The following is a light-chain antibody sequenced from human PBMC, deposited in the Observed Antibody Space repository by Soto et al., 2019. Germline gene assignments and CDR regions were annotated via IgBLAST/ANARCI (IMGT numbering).Light chain of an antibody. CDR3: QQYNSYWT. Sequence: DIQMTQSPSTLSASVGDRVTITCRASQSISSWLAWYQQKPGKAPKLLIYTASSLESGVPSRFSGRGSGTEFPLTISSLQPDACATYYCQQYNSYWTFGQGTKVEIK. V-gene: IGKV1-5*03. CDR2: TAS. CDR1: QSISSW. J-gene: IGKJ1*01.